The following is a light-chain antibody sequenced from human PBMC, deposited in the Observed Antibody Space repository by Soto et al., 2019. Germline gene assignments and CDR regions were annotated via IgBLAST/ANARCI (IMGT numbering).Light chain of an antibody. CDR2: EGS. Sequence: SALTQPASVSESPGQSITISCTGTSSDVGSYEFVSWYQQYPGKAPKLMIYEGSKRPSGVSDRFSGSKSGNTASLTISGLQAEDEADYFCCSYAGGSNVFGAGTKVTV. CDR3: CSYAGGSNV. CDR1: SSDVGSYEF. J-gene: IGLJ1*01. V-gene: IGLV2-23*03.